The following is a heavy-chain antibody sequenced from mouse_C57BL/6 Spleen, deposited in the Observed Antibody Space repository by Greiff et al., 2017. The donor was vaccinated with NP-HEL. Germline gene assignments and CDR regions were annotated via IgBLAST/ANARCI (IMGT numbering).Heavy chain of an antibody. Sequence: VQLQQSGAELVMPGASVKLSCKASGYTFTSYWMHWVKQRPGQGLEWIGEIDPSDSYTNYNQKFKGKSTLTVDKSSSTAYMQLSSLTSEDSAVYYCARVGLYDGYYVDYWGQGTTLTVSS. CDR3: ARVGLYDGYYVDY. CDR1: GYTFTSYW. D-gene: IGHD2-3*01. V-gene: IGHV1-69*01. J-gene: IGHJ2*01. CDR2: IDPSDSYT.